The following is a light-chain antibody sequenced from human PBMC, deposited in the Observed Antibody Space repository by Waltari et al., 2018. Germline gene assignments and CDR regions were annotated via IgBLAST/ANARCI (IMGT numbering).Light chain of an antibody. J-gene: IGLJ1*01. CDR1: NIGSYS. V-gene: IGLV3-21*04. Sequence: SYVLTQPPSVSVAPGETARITCGGDNIGSYSVHWYQQKPGQAPVLVIFYDSDRPSGIPGRFSGSNSGNTATLTISRVEAGDEANYYCQVWHAAIDPGVFGTGTEVTV. CDR3: QVWHAAIDPGV. CDR2: YDS.